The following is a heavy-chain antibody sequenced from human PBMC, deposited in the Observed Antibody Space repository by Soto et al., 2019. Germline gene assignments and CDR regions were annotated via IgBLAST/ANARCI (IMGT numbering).Heavy chain of an antibody. V-gene: IGHV3-30-3*01. Sequence: GGSLRLSCAASGFTFSSYAMHWVRQAPGKGPEWVAVISYDGSNKYYADSVKGRFTISRDNSKNTLYLQMNSLRAEDTAVYYCARSLAARPPQVAYFDYWGQGTLVTVSS. D-gene: IGHD6-6*01. CDR3: ARSLAARPPQVAYFDY. CDR1: GFTFSSYA. CDR2: ISYDGSNK. J-gene: IGHJ4*02.